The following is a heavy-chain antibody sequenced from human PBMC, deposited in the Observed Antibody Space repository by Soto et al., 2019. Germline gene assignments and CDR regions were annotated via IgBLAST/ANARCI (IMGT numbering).Heavy chain of an antibody. J-gene: IGHJ4*02. CDR2: IYYSGST. D-gene: IGHD6-6*01. Sequence: SETLSLTCTVSGGSISSGGYYWSWIRQHPGKGLEWIGYIYYSGSTYYNPSLKSRVTISVDTSKNQFSLKLSSVTAADTAVYYCATTTRSIAARRRPTGLIDYWGQGTLVTVSS. CDR1: GGSISSGGYY. V-gene: IGHV4-31*03. CDR3: ATTTRSIAARRRPTGLIDY.